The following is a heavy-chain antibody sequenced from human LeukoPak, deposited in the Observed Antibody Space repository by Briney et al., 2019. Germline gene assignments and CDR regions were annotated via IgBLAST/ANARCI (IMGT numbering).Heavy chain of an antibody. Sequence: SETLSLTCTVSGGSINNYYWTWIRQPAGEGLEWLGRIYGSSGNTDHNPSLKGRVTMSLDKSQNQFSLILKSVTAADTAFYYCARVLSAMGANTFDVWGQGTMVTVSS. V-gene: IGHV4-4*07. J-gene: IGHJ3*01. D-gene: IGHD1-26*01. CDR3: ARVLSAMGANTFDV. CDR2: IYGSSGNT. CDR1: GGSINNYY.